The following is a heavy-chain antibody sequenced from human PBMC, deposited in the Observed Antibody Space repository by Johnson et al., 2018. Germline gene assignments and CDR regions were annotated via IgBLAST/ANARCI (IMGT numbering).Heavy chain of an antibody. CDR1: GYSFTSYW. CDR3: ARDVYSSGWYKTGYYYMDV. J-gene: IGHJ6*03. V-gene: IGHV5-51*01. CDR2: IYPGDSDT. Sequence: VQLVQSGAEVKKPGESLXISXKGSGYSFTSYWIGWVRQMPGKGLEWMGIIYPGDSDTRYSPSFQGQVPIPADKSSSPAYLQWSSLKASDTAMYYCARDVYSSGWYKTGYYYMDVWGKGTTVTVSS. D-gene: IGHD6-19*01.